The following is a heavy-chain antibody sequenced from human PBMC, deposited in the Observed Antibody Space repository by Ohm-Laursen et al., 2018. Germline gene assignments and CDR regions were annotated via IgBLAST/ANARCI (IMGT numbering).Heavy chain of an antibody. D-gene: IGHD6-6*01. Sequence: TLSLTCAVYGGSFSGYYWSWIRQPPGKGLEWVGEITHSGSTNYNPSLKSRVTISLDTSKNQFSLKLSSVTAADTAVYYCARGPSPRYSSSSSGEWGQGTLVTVSS. CDR2: ITHSGST. CDR3: ARGPSPRYSSSSSGE. CDR1: GGSFSGYY. J-gene: IGHJ4*02. V-gene: IGHV4-34*01.